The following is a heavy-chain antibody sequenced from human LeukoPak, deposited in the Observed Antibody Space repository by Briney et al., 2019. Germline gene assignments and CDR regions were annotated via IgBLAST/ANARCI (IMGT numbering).Heavy chain of an antibody. CDR3: AGSSGPNWFDP. V-gene: IGHV3-74*01. J-gene: IGHJ5*02. CDR1: GFTFSSHW. Sequence: GGSLRLSCAASGFTFSSHWMHWVRQVPGKGLVWVSRINSDGSSTIYADSVKGRFTISRDNPKNTLYLQMNSLRAEDTAVYYCAGSSGPNWFDPWGQGTLVTVSS. CDR2: INSDGSST. D-gene: IGHD3-22*01.